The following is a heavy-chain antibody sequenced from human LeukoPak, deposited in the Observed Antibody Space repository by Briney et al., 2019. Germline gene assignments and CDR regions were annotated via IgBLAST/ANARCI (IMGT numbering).Heavy chain of an antibody. CDR1: GFTFSIYA. Sequence: GGSLRLSCAASGFTFSIYAMNWVRQAPGKGLEWVSTISGSGGSTYYADSVKGRFTISRDNSKNTLYLQMNSLRAEDTAVYYCAKAKYSGSSPFDYWGQGTLVTVSS. CDR2: ISGSGGST. D-gene: IGHD1-26*01. CDR3: AKAKYSGSSPFDY. V-gene: IGHV3-23*01. J-gene: IGHJ4*02.